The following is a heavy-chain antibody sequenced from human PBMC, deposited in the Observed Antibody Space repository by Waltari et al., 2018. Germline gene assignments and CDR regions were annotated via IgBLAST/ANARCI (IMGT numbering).Heavy chain of an antibody. J-gene: IGHJ3*02. CDR2: ISGSGGST. D-gene: IGHD6-25*01. CDR3: ANSGAEGI. V-gene: IGHV3-23*01. CDR1: GFTFSSYA. Sequence: EVQLLESGGGLVQPGGSLRLCCEASGFTFSSYALSWVRQAPGKGLEWVSAISGSGGSTYYADSVKGRFTISRDNSKNTLYLQMNSLRAEDTAVYYCANSGAEGIWGQGTMVTVSS.